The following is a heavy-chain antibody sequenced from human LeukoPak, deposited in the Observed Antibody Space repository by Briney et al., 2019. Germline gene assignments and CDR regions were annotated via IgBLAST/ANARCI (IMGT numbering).Heavy chain of an antibody. Sequence: SGGSLRLSCAASGFTFSGYTMHWVRQTPGKGLEWVAVISYDGSNKYYADSVKGRFTISRDNSKNTLYLQMNSLRAEDTAMYYCAKGPPLWDWGQGTLVTVSS. D-gene: IGHD2/OR15-2a*01. J-gene: IGHJ4*02. CDR3: AKGPPLWD. CDR1: GFTFSGYT. CDR2: ISYDGSNK. V-gene: IGHV3-30*04.